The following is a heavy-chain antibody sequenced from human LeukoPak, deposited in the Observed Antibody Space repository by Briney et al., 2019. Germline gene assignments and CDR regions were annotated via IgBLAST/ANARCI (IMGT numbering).Heavy chain of an antibody. J-gene: IGHJ4*02. CDR3: AKVGDYGDYALDY. CDR2: ISYDGSYK. Sequence: GVSLRLSCAASGFTFSSYGMHWVRQAPGKGLEWVAVISYDGSYKYYADSVKGRFTISRDNSKNTLYLQMNSLRAEDTAVYYCAKVGDYGDYALDYWGQGTLVTVSS. CDR1: GFTFSSYG. V-gene: IGHV3-30*18. D-gene: IGHD4-17*01.